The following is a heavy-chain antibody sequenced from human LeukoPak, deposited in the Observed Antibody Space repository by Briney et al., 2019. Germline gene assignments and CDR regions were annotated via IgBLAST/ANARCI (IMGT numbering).Heavy chain of an antibody. CDR3: AKDLGGSSGLDY. Sequence: GGSLRLSCAASGFTFNDYAMHWVRQAPGKGLEWVSGISWNSGSIGYADSVKGRFTISRDNAKNSLYLQMGSLRAEDMALYYCAKDLGGSSGLDYWGQGTMVTVSS. CDR2: ISWNSGSI. V-gene: IGHV3-9*03. D-gene: IGHD3-22*01. CDR1: GFTFNDYA. J-gene: IGHJ4*02.